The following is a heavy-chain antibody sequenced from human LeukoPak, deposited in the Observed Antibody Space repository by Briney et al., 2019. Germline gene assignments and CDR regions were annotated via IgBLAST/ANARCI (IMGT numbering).Heavy chain of an antibody. D-gene: IGHD2-2*01. CDR2: ISGSGGST. V-gene: IGHV3-23*01. CDR1: GFTFSSYA. J-gene: IGHJ4*02. CDR3: AKDAPVNIVVVPAANS. Sequence: GGXXRLSCAASGFTFSSYAMSWVRQAPGKGLEGVSAISGSGGSTYYADSVKGGFTISRDNSKNTLYLQMNSLRAEDTAVYYCAKDAPVNIVVVPAANSWGQGTLVTVSS.